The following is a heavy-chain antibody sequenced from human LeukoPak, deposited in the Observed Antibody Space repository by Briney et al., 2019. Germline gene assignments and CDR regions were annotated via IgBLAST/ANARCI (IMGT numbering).Heavy chain of an antibody. V-gene: IGHV3-30*02. CDR2: IWSDGSRR. J-gene: IGHJ4*02. CDR1: GLTFTAAG. Sequence: GGSLRLSCAASGLTFTAAGMHWVRQTPGKGLEWMAFIWSDGSRRFYADSVKGRFTISRDDSKDTLYLEMDSLRAEDTAIYYCAKDLYSSGWSDFDYWGQGTLVTVSS. D-gene: IGHD6-19*01. CDR3: AKDLYSSGWSDFDY.